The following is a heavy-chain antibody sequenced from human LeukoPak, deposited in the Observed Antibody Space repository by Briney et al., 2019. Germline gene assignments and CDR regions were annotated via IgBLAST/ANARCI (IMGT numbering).Heavy chain of an antibody. CDR2: IYYDESNK. J-gene: IGHJ4*02. CDR1: GFTFSSYG. Sequence: GRSLRLSCAASGFTFSSYGMHWVRQAPGKGLEWVAVIYYDESNKYYADSVKGRFNISRDNSKNTLYLQMNSLSAEDTAVYYCARGGRYDSSGYLHYFDYWGQGTLVTVSS. V-gene: IGHV3-30*03. D-gene: IGHD3-22*01. CDR3: ARGGRYDSSGYLHYFDY.